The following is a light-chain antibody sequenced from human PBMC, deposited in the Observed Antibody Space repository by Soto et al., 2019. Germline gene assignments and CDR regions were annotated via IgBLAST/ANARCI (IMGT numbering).Light chain of an antibody. CDR2: AAS. Sequence: DIQMTQSPSSLSASVGDRVTVTCRASQTISRYLNWYQQNPGKAPKLLIYAASSLQSGVPSRFSGSGSGTDFTLTISSLQPEDFATYYRQQSSDIPYTFGQGTKLEIK. V-gene: IGKV1-39*01. CDR3: QQSSDIPYT. CDR1: QTISRY. J-gene: IGKJ2*01.